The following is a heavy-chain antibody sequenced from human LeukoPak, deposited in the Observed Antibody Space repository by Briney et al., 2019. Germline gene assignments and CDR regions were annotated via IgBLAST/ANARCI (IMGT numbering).Heavy chain of an antibody. Sequence: GASVKVSCKASGGTFSSYAIRWVRQAPGQGLEWMGRIIPIFGTANYAQKFQGRVTITTDESTSTAYMELSSLRSEDTAVYYCARVGVAGARYYFDYWGQGTLVTVSS. CDR2: IIPIFGTA. V-gene: IGHV1-69*05. CDR3: ARVGVAGARYYFDY. CDR1: GGTFSSYA. D-gene: IGHD6-19*01. J-gene: IGHJ4*02.